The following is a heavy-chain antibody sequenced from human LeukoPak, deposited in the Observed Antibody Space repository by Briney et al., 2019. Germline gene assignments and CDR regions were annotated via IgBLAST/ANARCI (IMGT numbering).Heavy chain of an antibody. CDR2: IYTSGST. CDR3: ARLTARFYDF. CDR1: GGSISSGSYY. D-gene: IGHD3-3*01. J-gene: IGHJ4*02. V-gene: IGHV4-61*02. Sequence: PSETLSLTCTVSGGSISSGSYYWSWIRQPAGKGLEWIGRIYTSGSTNYNPSLKSRVTISVDTPKNQFSLKLSSVTAADTAVYYCARLTARFYDFWSQGTLVTVSS.